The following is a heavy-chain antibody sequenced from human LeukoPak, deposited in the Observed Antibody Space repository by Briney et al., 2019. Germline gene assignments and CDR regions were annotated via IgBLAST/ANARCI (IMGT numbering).Heavy chain of an antibody. V-gene: IGHV3-21*01. J-gene: IGHJ4*02. CDR2: ISSSSSYI. CDR1: GFTFSSYS. D-gene: IGHD6-19*01. Sequence: DPGGSLRLSCAASGFTFSSYSMNWVRQAPGKGLEWVSSISSSSSYIYYADSVKGRFTISRDNAKNSLYLQMNSLRAEDTAVYYCARGYSSGWPPDYWGQGTLVTVSS. CDR3: ARGYSSGWPPDY.